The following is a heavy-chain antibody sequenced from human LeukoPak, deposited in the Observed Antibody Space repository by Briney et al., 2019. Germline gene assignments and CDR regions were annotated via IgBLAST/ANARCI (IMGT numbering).Heavy chain of an antibody. CDR3: ATDRGDCPGGHCYSVFDH. J-gene: IGHJ4*02. V-gene: IGHV3-30-3*01. D-gene: IGHD2-15*01. CDR1: GFTFSTYA. Sequence: GGSLRLSCAASGFTFSTYAMHWVRQAPGKGLEWVALISYDVSNKYYADSVKGRFTISRDNSQNTVYLQMNSLTVEDMAVYYCATDRGDCPGGHCYSVFDHWGQGTLVSVAS. CDR2: ISYDVSNK.